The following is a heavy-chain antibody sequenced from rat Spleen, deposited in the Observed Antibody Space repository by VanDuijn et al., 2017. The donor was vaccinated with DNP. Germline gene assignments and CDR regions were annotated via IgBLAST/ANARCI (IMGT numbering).Heavy chain of an antibody. CDR1: GFTFSYYG. CDR2: ITTGGGHT. CDR3: ARHRAIAAIWDY. Sequence: EVQLVESGGGVVQPGRSLKLSCAASGFTFSYYGMAWVRQAPKKGLEWVASITTGGGHTYYRDSVKGRFTISRDNAKNTQYLQMDSLRSEDTATYYCARHRAIAAIWDYWGQGVMVTVSS. J-gene: IGHJ2*01. D-gene: IGHD1-2*01. V-gene: IGHV5S13*01.